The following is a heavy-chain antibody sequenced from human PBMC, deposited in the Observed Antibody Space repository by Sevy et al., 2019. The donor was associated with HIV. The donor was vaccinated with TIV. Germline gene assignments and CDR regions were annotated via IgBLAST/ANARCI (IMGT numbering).Heavy chain of an antibody. D-gene: IGHD1-26*01. Sequence: ASVKVSCKASGGTFSSYAISWVRQAPGQGLEWMGGIIPIFGTANYAQKFQGRVTITADKSTSTAYMELSSLRSEDTAVYYCARDPFCGIVGATTGWAACAFDIWGQGTMVTVSS. CDR3: ARDPFCGIVGATTGWAACAFDI. CDR2: IIPIFGTA. J-gene: IGHJ3*02. V-gene: IGHV1-69*06. CDR1: GGTFSSYA.